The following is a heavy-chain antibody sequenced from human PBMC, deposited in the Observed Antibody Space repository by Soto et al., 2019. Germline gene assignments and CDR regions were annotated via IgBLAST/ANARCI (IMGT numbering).Heavy chain of an antibody. CDR1: GFTFSSYA. V-gene: IGHV3-23*01. D-gene: IGHD6-19*01. J-gene: IGHJ5*02. Sequence: EVQLLESGGGLVQPGGSLRLSCAASGFTFSSYAMSWVRQAPGKGLEWVSAISGSGGSTYYADSVKGRFTISRDNSKNTLYLQMNSLRAEDTAVYYCAKRPSYSSGPFWVDPWGQGTLVTVAS. CDR2: ISGSGGST. CDR3: AKRPSYSSGPFWVDP.